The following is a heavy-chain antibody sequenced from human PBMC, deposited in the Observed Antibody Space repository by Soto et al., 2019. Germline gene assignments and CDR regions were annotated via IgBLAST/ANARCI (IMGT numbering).Heavy chain of an antibody. J-gene: IGHJ4*02. D-gene: IGHD3-10*01. CDR2: ISANGQGI. Sequence: LRLSCAASGFTFNNYAMSWVRQAPGKGLEWVSAISANGQGIYYADSVKGRFIISRDNSKNTVFLHMDSLTAEDTAVYYCAKDRDYPRDYFHYWGQGTLVTVSS. CDR1: GFTFNNYA. CDR3: AKDRDYPRDYFHY. V-gene: IGHV3-23*01.